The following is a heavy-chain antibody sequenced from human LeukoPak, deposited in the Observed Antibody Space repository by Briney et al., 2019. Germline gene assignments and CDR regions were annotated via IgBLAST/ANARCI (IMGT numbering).Heavy chain of an antibody. CDR1: GFPFSSYA. Sequence: PGGSLRLSCSASGFPFSSYAIHWVRQAPGKGLEWVAIISYDGSNKYYADSVKGRFTISRDNSKNTLYLQMNSLRPEDTAVYYCAKTTPPYFDWAPVDNWGQGTLVTVSS. V-gene: IGHV3-30*04. D-gene: IGHD3-9*01. CDR2: ISYDGSNK. J-gene: IGHJ4*02. CDR3: AKTTPPYFDWAPVDN.